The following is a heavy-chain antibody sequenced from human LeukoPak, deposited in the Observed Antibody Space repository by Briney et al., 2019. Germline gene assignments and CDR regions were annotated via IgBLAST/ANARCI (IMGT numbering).Heavy chain of an antibody. D-gene: IGHD2-15*01. CDR3: ARDLVENSRGHDF. CDR2: IYHSGMT. CDR1: GGSISSPNW. J-gene: IGHJ4*02. V-gene: IGHV4-4*02. Sequence: SETLCLTCAVSGGSISSPNWWSWVRQPPGKGLEWIGEIYHSGMTNYKTFLKSRVTISVDESKNQFSLKLSSVTAADTAVYYCARDLVENSRGHDFWGQGILVIVSS.